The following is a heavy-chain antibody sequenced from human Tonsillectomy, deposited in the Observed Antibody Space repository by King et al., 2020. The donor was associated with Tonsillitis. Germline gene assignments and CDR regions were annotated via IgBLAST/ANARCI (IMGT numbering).Heavy chain of an antibody. D-gene: IGHD3-3*01. J-gene: IGHJ6*03. CDR1: GFTFSSYW. Sequence: EVQLVESGGDLVQPGGSLRLSCAASGFTFSSYWMTWVRQAPGKGLEWVANINQDGSKKYYVDSVKGRFTISRVTAKNSLYLQMNSLRAEDTAVYYCARGVIDFWRDQNYNYMDVWGKGTTVTVSS. V-gene: IGHV3-7*03. CDR3: ARGVIDFWRDQNYNYMDV. CDR2: INQDGSKK.